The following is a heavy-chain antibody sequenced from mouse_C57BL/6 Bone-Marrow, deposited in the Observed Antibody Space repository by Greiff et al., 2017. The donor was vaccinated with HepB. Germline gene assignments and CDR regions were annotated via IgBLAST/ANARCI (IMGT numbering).Heavy chain of an antibody. CDR2: ISSGGSYT. CDR3: ARQITTVVAPFAY. CDR1: GFTFSSYG. V-gene: IGHV5-6*02. J-gene: IGHJ3*01. Sequence: DVKLVESGGDLVKPGGSLKLSCAASGFTFSSYGMSWVRQTPDKRLEWVATISSGGSYTYYPDSVKGRFTISRDNAKNTLYLQMSSLKSEDTAMYYCARQITTVVAPFAYWGQGTLVTVSA. D-gene: IGHD1-1*01.